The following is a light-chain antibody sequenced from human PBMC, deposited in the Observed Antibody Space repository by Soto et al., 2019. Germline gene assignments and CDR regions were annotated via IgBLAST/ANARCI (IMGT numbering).Light chain of an antibody. CDR3: QQYYRSCT. CDR1: QSVTYW. CDR2: DAS. V-gene: IGKV1-5*01. J-gene: IGKJ2*02. Sequence: DIQLTQSPATLSASVGDRVTITCRASQSVTYWLAWYQQKPGKAPKLLIYDASSLPSGVPSRFSGSGSGTEFSLTISSLQPDSFATYYCQQYYRSCTFGQGTKVEIK.